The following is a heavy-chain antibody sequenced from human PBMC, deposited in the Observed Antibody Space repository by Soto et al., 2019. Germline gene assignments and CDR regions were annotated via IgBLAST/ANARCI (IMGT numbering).Heavy chain of an antibody. CDR2: ISNDGSIT. D-gene: IGHD1-1*01. V-gene: IGHV3-74*01. CDR3: AKDLTWNQADY. CDR1: GFIFSNYW. J-gene: IGHJ4*02. Sequence: PGGSLRLSCEASGFIFSNYWMHWVRQTPGTGLVWVSRISNDGSITNYADSVKGRFTISRDNAKNTLYLQMNSLRAEDTAVYYCAKDLTWNQADYWGQGALVNVSS.